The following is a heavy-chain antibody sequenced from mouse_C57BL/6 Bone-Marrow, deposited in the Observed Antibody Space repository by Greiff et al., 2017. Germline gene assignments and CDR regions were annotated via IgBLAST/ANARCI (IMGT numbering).Heavy chain of an antibody. Sequence: EVKVVESGGGLVKPGGSLKLSCAASGFTFSSYAMSWVRQTPEKRLEWVATISDGGSYTYYPDNVKGRFTISRDNAKNNLYLQMSHLKSEDTAMYYCASGWLLRGYAMDYWGQGTSVTVSS. D-gene: IGHD2-3*01. V-gene: IGHV5-4*03. CDR3: ASGWLLRGYAMDY. CDR2: ISDGGSYT. J-gene: IGHJ4*01. CDR1: GFTFSSYA.